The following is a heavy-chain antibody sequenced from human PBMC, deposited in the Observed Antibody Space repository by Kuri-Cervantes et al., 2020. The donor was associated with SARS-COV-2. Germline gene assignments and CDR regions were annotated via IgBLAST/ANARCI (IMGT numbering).Heavy chain of an antibody. CDR1: GGSVSSGSYY. J-gene: IGHJ4*02. Sequence: GSLRLSCTVSGGSVSSGSYYWSWIRQPPGKGLEWIGYIYYSGSTNYNPSLKSRVTISVDTSKNQFSLKLSSVTAADTAVYYCAGGQIVVVLAVWGQGTLVTVSS. D-gene: IGHD3-22*01. CDR3: AGGQIVVVLAV. V-gene: IGHV4-61*01. CDR2: IYYSGST.